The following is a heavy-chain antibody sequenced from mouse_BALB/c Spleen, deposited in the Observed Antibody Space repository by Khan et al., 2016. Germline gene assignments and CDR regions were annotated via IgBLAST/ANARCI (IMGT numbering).Heavy chain of an antibody. V-gene: IGHV1-7*01. J-gene: IGHJ2*01. CDR1: GYTFTSYW. CDR2: INPSTGYT. D-gene: IGHD1-2*01. Sequence: QVQLKESGAELAKPGASVKMSCKASGYTFTSYWMHWVKQRPGQGLEWIGYINPSTGYTEYNQKFKGKATLTADKSSSTAYMQLSSLTSEDSAVYYCASLRLPYWGQGTTLTVSS. CDR3: ASLRLPY.